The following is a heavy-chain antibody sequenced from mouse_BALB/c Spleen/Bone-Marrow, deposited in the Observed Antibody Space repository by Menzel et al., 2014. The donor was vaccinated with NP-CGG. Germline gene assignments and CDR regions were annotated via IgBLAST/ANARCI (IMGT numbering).Heavy chain of an antibody. J-gene: IGHJ4*01. V-gene: IGHV1-84*02. CDR1: GYTFTDYY. CDR2: IYSGSGST. D-gene: IGHD3-1*01. CDR3: ANLGRYAMDY. Sequence: QVQLQQSGPELVKPGASVKISCKASGYTFTDYYINWVKQKPGQGLEWIGWIYSGSGSTKYNEKFKGKATLTVDTSSSTAYMQLSSLTSEDTAVYFCANLGRYAMDYWGQGTSATVSS.